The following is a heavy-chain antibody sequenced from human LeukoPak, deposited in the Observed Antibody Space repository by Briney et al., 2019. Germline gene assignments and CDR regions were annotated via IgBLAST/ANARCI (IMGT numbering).Heavy chain of an antibody. CDR2: ISYDGSNK. J-gene: IGHJ4*02. CDR3: ARETYSSFDS. CDR1: GFTFSDYA. Sequence: GRSLRLSCAASGFTFSDYAMPWVRQAPGKGLEWVAIISYDGSNKYFADSVKGRFTISRDNSKNTLYLQMNSLRAEDAAVYYCARETYSSFDSWGQGTLVTVSS. V-gene: IGHV3-30*01. D-gene: IGHD6-13*01.